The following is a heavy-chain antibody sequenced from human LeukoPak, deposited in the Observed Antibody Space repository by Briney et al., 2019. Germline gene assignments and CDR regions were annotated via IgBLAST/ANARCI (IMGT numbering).Heavy chain of an antibody. CDR2: INHSGST. V-gene: IGHV4-34*01. D-gene: IGHD3-10*01. J-gene: IGHJ6*03. CDR3: ARDRITMVRGVIPYYYYYYMDV. Sequence: SETLSLTCAVYGGSFSGYYWSWIRQTPGKGLEWIGEINHSGSTNYNPSLKSRVTISVDTSKNQFSLKLSSVTAADTAVYYCARDRITMVRGVIPYYYYYYMDVWGKGTTVTVSS. CDR1: GGSFSGYY.